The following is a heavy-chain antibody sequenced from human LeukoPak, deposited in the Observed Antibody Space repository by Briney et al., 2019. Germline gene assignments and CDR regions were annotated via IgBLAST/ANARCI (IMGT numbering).Heavy chain of an antibody. D-gene: IGHD3-10*01. Sequence: GGSLRLSCAASGFTFSNAWMSWVRQAPGKGLEWVGRIKSKTDGGTTDYAAPVKGRFTISRDDSKNTLYLQMNSLKTEDTAVYYCTPPLRVVRGVIAAFDIWGQGTMVTVSS. CDR1: GFTFSNAW. CDR2: IKSKTDGGTT. J-gene: IGHJ3*02. V-gene: IGHV3-15*01. CDR3: TPPLRVVRGVIAAFDI.